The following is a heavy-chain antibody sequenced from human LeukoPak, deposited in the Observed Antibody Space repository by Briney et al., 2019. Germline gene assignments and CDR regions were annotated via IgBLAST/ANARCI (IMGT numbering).Heavy chain of an antibody. CDR2: ISAYNGNT. J-gene: IGHJ3*02. CDR1: GYIFTSYG. CDR3: ARDPQYYYGSGRNPNAFDI. V-gene: IGHV1-18*01. Sequence: ASVKVSCKASGYIFTSYGINWVRQAPGQGLEWMGWISAYNGNTNYAQKFQGRVTMTTDTSTSTAYMELRSLRSDDTAVYYCARDPQYYYGSGRNPNAFDIWGQGTMVTVSS. D-gene: IGHD3-10*01.